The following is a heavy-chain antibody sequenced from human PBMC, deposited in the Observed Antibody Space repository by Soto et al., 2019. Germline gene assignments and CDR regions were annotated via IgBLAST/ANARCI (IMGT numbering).Heavy chain of an antibody. D-gene: IGHD2-2*01. CDR2: IYTSGST. Sequence: QVQLQESGPGLVKPSETLSLTCTVSGGSISSYYWSWIRQPAGKGLEWIGRIYTSGSTNYNPPLKSRVTMSVDTSKNQFSLKLSSVTAADTAVYYCARDRGGIVVVPAAFYYYGMDVWGQGTTVTVSS. CDR3: ARDRGGIVVVPAAFYYYGMDV. V-gene: IGHV4-4*07. J-gene: IGHJ6*02. CDR1: GGSISSYY.